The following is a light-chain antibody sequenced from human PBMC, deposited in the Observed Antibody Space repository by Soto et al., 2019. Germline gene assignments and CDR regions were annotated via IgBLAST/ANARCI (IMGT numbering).Light chain of an antibody. CDR1: QSVSGSY. CDR2: GAS. Sequence: EIVLTQSPGTLSLSPGERATLSCRASQSVSGSYLAWYQQKPGQAPRLLIYGASSRATGIPDRFSGSGSGTDFTLNISRLEPEDFAVYYCQQSGSSPPFIFGPGTKVDIK. V-gene: IGKV3-20*01. J-gene: IGKJ3*01. CDR3: QQSGSSPPFI.